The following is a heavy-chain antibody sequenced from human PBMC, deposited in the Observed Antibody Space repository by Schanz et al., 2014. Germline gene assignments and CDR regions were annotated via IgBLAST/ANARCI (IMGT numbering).Heavy chain of an antibody. J-gene: IGHJ4*02. D-gene: IGHD3-3*01. V-gene: IGHV3-23*01. CDR2: CDAHDGRA. CDR1: GFSFGNYG. Sequence: EVQLLESGGGLVQPGGSLRLSCEASGFSFGNYGMSWVRQAPGKGLEWVSGCDAHDGRAYYADSAKGRFTISRDNSKSTLYVEMNSLRVEYTAVYYCAKALFPGVTQAIGNWGRGTLVTVSS. CDR3: AKALFPGVTQAIGN.